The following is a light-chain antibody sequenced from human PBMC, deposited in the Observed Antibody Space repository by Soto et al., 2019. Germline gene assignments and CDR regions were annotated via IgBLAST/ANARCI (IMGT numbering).Light chain of an antibody. Sequence: QSVLTQPPSASGTPGQRVTISCSGSTSNIGSTYSIGSDYVYWYQQLPGTAPRLLIYSTNQRPSGVPDRISGSKSGTSATLAISGLRFEDEADYYCAVWYDSLSGWVFCGGTKLTVL. V-gene: IGLV1-47*02. J-gene: IGLJ3*02. CDR1: TSNIGSTYSIGSDY. CDR3: AVWYDSLSGWV. CDR2: STN.